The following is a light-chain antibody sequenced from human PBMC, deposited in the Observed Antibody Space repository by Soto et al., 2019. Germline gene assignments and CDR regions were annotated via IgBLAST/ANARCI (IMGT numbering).Light chain of an antibody. CDR3: CSYAGSYTYV. Sequence: HSALTQPRSVSGSPGQSVTISCTGTNSNIGFYNFVSWYQQHPDKAPHLVIYDVNKRPSGVPDRFSGSKSGNTASLTISGLQADDEADYYCCSYAGSYTYVFGIGTKLTVL. V-gene: IGLV2-11*01. J-gene: IGLJ1*01. CDR1: NSNIGFYNF. CDR2: DVN.